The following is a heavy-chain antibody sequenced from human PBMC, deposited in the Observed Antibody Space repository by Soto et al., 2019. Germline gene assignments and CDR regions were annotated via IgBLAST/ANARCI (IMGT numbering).Heavy chain of an antibody. Sequence: SETLSLTCAVYGGSFSGYYWTWIRQPPGKGLEWIGEINRSGFTNYNPSLKSRATMSVDTPKTLFSLRLSSLTAADTAVYYCARVYSRTRGYFDSWGQGTLVTVSS. CDR3: ARVYSRTRGYFDS. V-gene: IGHV4-34*01. D-gene: IGHD4-4*01. CDR2: INRSGFT. J-gene: IGHJ4*02. CDR1: GGSFSGYY.